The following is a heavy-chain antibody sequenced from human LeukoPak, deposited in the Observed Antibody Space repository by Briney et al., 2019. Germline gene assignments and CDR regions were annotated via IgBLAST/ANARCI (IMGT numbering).Heavy chain of an antibody. CDR2: IYYSGGT. V-gene: IGHV4-39*01. CDR3: ARLYDSSGYYYLDY. Sequence: SETLSLTCTVSGGSISSSSYYWGWIRQPPGKGLEWIGSIYYSGGTYYNPSLKSRVTISVDTSKNQFSLKLSSVTAADTAVYYCARLYDSSGYYYLDYWGQGTLVTVSS. CDR1: GGSISSSSYY. J-gene: IGHJ4*02. D-gene: IGHD3-22*01.